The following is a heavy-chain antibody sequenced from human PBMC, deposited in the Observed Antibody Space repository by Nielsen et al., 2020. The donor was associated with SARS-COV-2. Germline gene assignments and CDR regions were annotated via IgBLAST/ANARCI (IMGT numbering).Heavy chain of an antibody. D-gene: IGHD3-9*01. CDR3: ARSYYDILTGPLPGAFDI. CDR1: GGSISSYY. CDR2: IYYSGST. Sequence: GSLRLSCTVSGGSISSYYWSWIRQPPGKGLEWIGYIYYSGSTNYNPSLKSRVTISVDTSKNQFSLKLSSVTAADTAVYYCARSYYDILTGPLPGAFDIWGQGTMVTVSS. J-gene: IGHJ3*02. V-gene: IGHV4-59*12.